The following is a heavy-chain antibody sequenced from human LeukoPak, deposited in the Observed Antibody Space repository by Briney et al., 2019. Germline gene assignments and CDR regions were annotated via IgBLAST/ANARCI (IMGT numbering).Heavy chain of an antibody. CDR3: ARDRSGSYSCFDY. D-gene: IGHD1-26*01. J-gene: IGHJ4*02. CDR1: GFTFSSYA. CDR2: ISYDGSNK. V-gene: IGHV3-30-3*01. Sequence: PGGSLRLSCAASGFTFSSYAMHWVRQAPGKGLEWVAVISYDGSNKYYADSVKGRFTISRDNSKNTLYLQMNSLRAEDTAVYYCARDRSGSYSCFDYWGQGTLVTVSS.